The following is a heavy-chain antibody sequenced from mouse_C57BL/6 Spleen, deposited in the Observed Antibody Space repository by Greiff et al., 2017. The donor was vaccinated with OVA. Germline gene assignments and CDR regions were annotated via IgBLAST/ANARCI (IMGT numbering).Heavy chain of an antibody. V-gene: IGHV1-9*01. J-gene: IGHJ3*01. CDR2: ILPGSGST. CDR3: ARRGGTAQASAWFAY. CDR1: GYTFTGYW. D-gene: IGHD3-2*02. Sequence: QVQLQQSGAELMKPGASVKLSCKATGYTFTGYWIEWVKQRPGHGLEWIGEILPGSGSTNYNEKFKGKATFTADTSSNTAYMQRSSLTTEDSAIYYCARRGGTAQASAWFAYWGQGTLVTVSA.